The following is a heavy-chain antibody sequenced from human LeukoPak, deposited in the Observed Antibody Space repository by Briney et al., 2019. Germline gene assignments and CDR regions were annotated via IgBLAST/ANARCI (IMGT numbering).Heavy chain of an antibody. Sequence: GGSLRLSCAASGFTFSSYVMHWVRQAPGKGLEWVAVISYDGSNKYYADSVKGRFTISRDNSKNTLYLQMNSLRAGDTAVYYCAKASVVTGGFDYWGQGTLVTVSS. V-gene: IGHV3-30*18. CDR3: AKASVVTGGFDY. D-gene: IGHD2-15*01. CDR1: GFTFSSYV. CDR2: ISYDGSNK. J-gene: IGHJ4*02.